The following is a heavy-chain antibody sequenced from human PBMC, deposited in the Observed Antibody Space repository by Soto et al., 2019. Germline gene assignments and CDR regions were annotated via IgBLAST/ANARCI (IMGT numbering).Heavy chain of an antibody. CDR1: GFTFSSYA. D-gene: IGHD4-4*01. Sequence: LRLSCAASGFTFSSYAMSWVLQAPGKGLEWVSAISGSGGSTYYADSVKGRFTISRDNSKNTLYLQMNSLRAEDTAVYYCAKDGRYSNSQMGPSYWGQGTLVTVSS. J-gene: IGHJ4*02. V-gene: IGHV3-23*01. CDR2: ISGSGGST. CDR3: AKDGRYSNSQMGPSY.